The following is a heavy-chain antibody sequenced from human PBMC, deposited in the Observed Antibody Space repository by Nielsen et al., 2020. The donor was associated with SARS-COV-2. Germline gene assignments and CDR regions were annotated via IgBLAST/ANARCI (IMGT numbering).Heavy chain of an antibody. CDR2: INHSGST. CDR1: GGSFSGYY. V-gene: IGHV4-34*01. Sequence: SQTLSLTCAVCGGSFSGYYWSWIRQPPGKGLEWIGEINHSGSTNYNPSLKSRVTISVDTSKNQFSLKLSPVTAADTAVYYCATTLGFWGQGALVTVSS. J-gene: IGHJ4*02. CDR3: ATTLGF. D-gene: IGHD4-23*01.